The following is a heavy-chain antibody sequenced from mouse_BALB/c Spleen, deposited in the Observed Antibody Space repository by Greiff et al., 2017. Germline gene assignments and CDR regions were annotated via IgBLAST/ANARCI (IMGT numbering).Heavy chain of an antibody. CDR1: GFTFSSFG. D-gene: IGHD2-4*01. V-gene: IGHV5-17*02. J-gene: IGHJ1*01. CDR2: ISSGSSTI. Sequence: EVMLVESGGGLVQPGGSRKLSCAASGFTFSSFGMHWVRQAPEKGLEWVAYISSGSSTIYYADTVKGRFTISRDNPKNTLFLQMTSLRSEDTAMYYCATTMITTWYFDVWGAGTTVTVSS. CDR3: ATTMITTWYFDV.